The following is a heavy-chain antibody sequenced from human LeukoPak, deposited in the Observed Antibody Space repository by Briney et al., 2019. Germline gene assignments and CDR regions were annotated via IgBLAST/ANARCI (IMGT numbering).Heavy chain of an antibody. CDR3: ARGRYCSADICSGGDAFDI. D-gene: IGHD2-15*01. CDR1: GGSSNNYY. CDR2: NYTRGST. J-gene: IGHJ3*02. V-gene: IGHV4-4*07. Sequence: PSETLSLTCTVSGGSSNNYYWSWIRQPAGKGLEWIGRNYTRGSTNYNPSLKSRVTMSVDTSKNQFSLKLSSVTAADTAVYYCARGRYCSADICSGGDAFDIWGQGTMVSVSS.